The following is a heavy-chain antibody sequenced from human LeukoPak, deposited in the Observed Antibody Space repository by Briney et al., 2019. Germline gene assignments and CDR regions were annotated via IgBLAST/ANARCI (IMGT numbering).Heavy chain of an antibody. Sequence: PGGSLRLSCAASGFTFSSYAMTWVRQAPGKGLEWVSAISGSGGTTYYADSVKGRFTISRDKSKNTLYLQMNSLRAEDTAVYYCAKSSGSIAAAGGDDYWGQGTLVTVSS. CDR2: ISGSGGTT. D-gene: IGHD6-13*01. J-gene: IGHJ4*02. CDR1: GFTFSSYA. V-gene: IGHV3-23*01. CDR3: AKSSGSIAAAGGDDY.